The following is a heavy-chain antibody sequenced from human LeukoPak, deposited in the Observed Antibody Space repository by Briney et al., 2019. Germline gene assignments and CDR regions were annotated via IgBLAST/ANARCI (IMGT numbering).Heavy chain of an antibody. CDR2: IYYGENT. V-gene: IGHV4-39*01. J-gene: IGHJ6*04. CDR1: GGSISSGPYY. D-gene: IGHD2-15*01. CDR3: ARTPYPMDV. Sequence: SETLSLTCTVSGGSISSGPYYWGWIRQPPGKGLEWIGNIYYGENTYYNPSLKSRVTISIDTSKNQFSLKLSSVTAADTAVYYCARTPYPMDVWGKGTTVTISS.